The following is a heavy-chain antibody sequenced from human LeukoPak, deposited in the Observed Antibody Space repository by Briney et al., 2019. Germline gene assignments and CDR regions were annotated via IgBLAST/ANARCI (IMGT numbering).Heavy chain of an antibody. CDR2: INHSGST. V-gene: IGHV4-34*01. Sequence: SETLSLTCAVYGGSFSVYYWNWIRQPPGKELEWIGEINHSGSTNYSPSLQSRVTISIDTSKNQFSLNLSSVTAADTAVYYCAEGRRVSSGSGNWFNPWGQGTLVTVSS. CDR1: GGSFSVYY. D-gene: IGHD3-22*01. J-gene: IGHJ5*02. CDR3: AEGRRVSSGSGNWFNP.